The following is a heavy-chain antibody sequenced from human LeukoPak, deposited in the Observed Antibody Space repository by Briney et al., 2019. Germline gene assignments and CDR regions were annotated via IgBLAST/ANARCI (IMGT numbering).Heavy chain of an antibody. CDR3: AREVGAQPDY. CDR2: ISAYNGNT. Sequence: ASVKVSCKASGYTFTSYDTNWVRQATGQGLEWMGWISAYNGNTNYAQKLQGRVTMTTDTSTSTAYMELRSLRSDDTAVYYCAREVGAQPDYWGQGTLVTASS. V-gene: IGHV1-18*01. CDR1: GYTFTSYD. D-gene: IGHD1-26*01. J-gene: IGHJ4*02.